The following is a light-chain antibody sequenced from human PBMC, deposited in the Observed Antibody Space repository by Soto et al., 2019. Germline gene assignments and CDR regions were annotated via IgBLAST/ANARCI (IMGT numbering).Light chain of an antibody. CDR2: AAS. CDR1: QGIGSW. Sequence: DIQMTQSPSSVSASVGDRVTITCRASQGIGSWLAWYQQKPGKAPKLLIYAASSMQSGVPSRFSGNGSGTDFTLSISSLQPEDFATYYCQQANNFPWTFGQGTKVEIK. V-gene: IGKV1-12*01. CDR3: QQANNFPWT. J-gene: IGKJ1*01.